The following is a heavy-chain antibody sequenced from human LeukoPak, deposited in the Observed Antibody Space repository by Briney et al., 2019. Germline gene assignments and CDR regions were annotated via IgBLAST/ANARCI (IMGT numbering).Heavy chain of an antibody. CDR1: GYTFTTNG. V-gene: IGHV1-18*01. CDR2: ISADNGNT. J-gene: IGHJ4*02. D-gene: IGHD2/OR15-2a*01. CDR3: ARGNKPPYFDD. Sequence: GASVKVSCRASGYTFTTNGISWVRQAPGQGLEWMGWISADNGNTNYAQKVQGRVSMTTDTSTSTAYMELRSLRSDDTAVYYCARGNKPPYFDDWGQGTLVTVSS.